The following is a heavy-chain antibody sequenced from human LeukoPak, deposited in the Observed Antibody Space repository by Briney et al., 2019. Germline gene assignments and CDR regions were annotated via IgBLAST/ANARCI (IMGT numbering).Heavy chain of an antibody. CDR1: GFTFSNYW. J-gene: IGHJ4*02. Sequence: GGSLRLSCAASGFTFSNYWMHWVRQAPGKGPVWVSRIKSDGSSTRFADSVQGRFTISRDNGKNTLYLQMNNLSAEDTAVYYCVRDSPGYGAYDFDWGQGTLVTVSS. V-gene: IGHV3-74*01. CDR3: VRDSPGYGAYDFD. D-gene: IGHD5-12*01. CDR2: IKSDGSST.